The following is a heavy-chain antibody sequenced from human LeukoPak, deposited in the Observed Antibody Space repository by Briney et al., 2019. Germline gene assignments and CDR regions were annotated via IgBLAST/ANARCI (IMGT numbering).Heavy chain of an antibody. Sequence: SGVSLRLSCAASGFTFSSYAMSWVRQAPGKGLEWVSSMSGGGGVTYYADSVKGRFTISRDNSKNTVYLQMNSLRAEDTAVYYCAKDPRVATIEIFDYWGQGTLVTVSS. V-gene: IGHV3-23*01. CDR1: GFTFSSYA. CDR2: MSGGGGVT. CDR3: AKDPRVATIEIFDY. D-gene: IGHD5-12*01. J-gene: IGHJ4*02.